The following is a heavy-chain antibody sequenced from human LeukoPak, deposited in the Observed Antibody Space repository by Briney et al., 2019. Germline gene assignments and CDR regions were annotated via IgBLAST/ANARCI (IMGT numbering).Heavy chain of an antibody. CDR1: GFTFSDYY. D-gene: IGHD3-3*01. Sequence: GGSLRLSCAVSGFTFSDYYMSWIRQAPGKGLEWVSYISGSGSTTYYADSVKGRFTISRDNAKNSLYLQMNSLRAEDTAVYYCAKRGITIFGVATTEDYWGQGTLVTVSS. CDR2: ISGSGSTT. J-gene: IGHJ4*02. V-gene: IGHV3-11*04. CDR3: AKRGITIFGVATTEDY.